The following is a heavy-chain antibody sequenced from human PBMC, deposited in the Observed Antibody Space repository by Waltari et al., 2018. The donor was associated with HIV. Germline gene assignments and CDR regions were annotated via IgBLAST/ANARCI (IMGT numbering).Heavy chain of an antibody. J-gene: IGHJ3*01. D-gene: IGHD2-21*01. CDR2: INPTDGRT. Sequence: VQLVQSGAAVKKPGASVNISCQTSGASFTSSYIHWVRQAPGQGLVWMGIINPTDGRTTFSQHFLGRISMTRDTPRSTVYMELQSVQPDDTATYYCARVRCGGGGCQWAFDVWGQGTKVTVS. V-gene: IGHV1-46*01. CDR1: GASFTSSY. CDR3: ARVRCGGGGCQWAFDV.